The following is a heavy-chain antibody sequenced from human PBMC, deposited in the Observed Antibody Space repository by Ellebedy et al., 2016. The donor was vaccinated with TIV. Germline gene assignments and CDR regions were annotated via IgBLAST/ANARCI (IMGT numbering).Heavy chain of an antibody. D-gene: IGHD6-13*01. CDR1: GGTFSSYA. Sequence: ASVKVSCKASGGTFSSYAISWVRQAPGQGLEWMGWINPNSGGTNYAQKFQGRVTMTTDTSTSTAYMELSSLRSEDTAVYYCARGMIAAVANYYGMDVWGQGTTVTVSS. V-gene: IGHV1-18*01. CDR3: ARGMIAAVANYYGMDV. CDR2: INPNSGGT. J-gene: IGHJ6*02.